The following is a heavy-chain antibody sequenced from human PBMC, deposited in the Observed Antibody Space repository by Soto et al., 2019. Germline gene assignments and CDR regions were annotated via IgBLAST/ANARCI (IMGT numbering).Heavy chain of an antibody. Sequence: SETLSLTCTVSGGSISSSSYYWGWIRQPPGKGLEWIGSIYYSGSTYYNPSLKSRVTISVDTSKNQFSLKLSSVTAADTAVYYCARLMGARGGNWFDPWGQGTPVTVSS. J-gene: IGHJ5*02. CDR2: IYYSGST. CDR1: GGSISSSSYY. CDR3: ARLMGARGGNWFDP. V-gene: IGHV4-39*01. D-gene: IGHD1-26*01.